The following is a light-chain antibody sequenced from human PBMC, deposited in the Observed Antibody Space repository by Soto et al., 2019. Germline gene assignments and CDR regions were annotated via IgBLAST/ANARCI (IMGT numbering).Light chain of an antibody. J-gene: IGKJ5*01. V-gene: IGKV3-15*01. CDR2: GAS. CDR1: QSVSNN. CDR3: QQYNDWPPVT. Sequence: ETVMTQSPATLCVSPGERATLSCRASQSVSNNLAWYQQKPSQAPRLLTYGASTRATGIPARFSGSGSGTEFTLTISSLQSEDFAVYYCQQYNDWPPVTFGQGTRLEIK.